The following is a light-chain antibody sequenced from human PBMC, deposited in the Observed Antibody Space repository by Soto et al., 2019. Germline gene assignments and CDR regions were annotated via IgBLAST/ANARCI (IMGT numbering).Light chain of an antibody. J-gene: IGKJ5*01. CDR1: QSVSSSY. CDR3: QQYGSSSIT. CDR2: GAS. Sequence: ESVLTQSPDTLSLSPGERVTLSCRASQSVSSSYLAWYQQKPGQAPRLLIYGASSRATGIPDRFSGSGSGTDSTLTISRLEPEDFAVYYCQQYGSSSITFGQGTRLEIK. V-gene: IGKV3-20*01.